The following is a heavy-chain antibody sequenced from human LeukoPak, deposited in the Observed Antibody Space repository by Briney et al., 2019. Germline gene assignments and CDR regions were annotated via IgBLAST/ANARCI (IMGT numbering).Heavy chain of an antibody. D-gene: IGHD6-19*01. V-gene: IGHV3-23*01. J-gene: IGHJ4*02. CDR2: ISGTGRRN. CDR3: VRGGGDNSGWEFDY. Sequence: GGSLRLSCAASGFTFSSHGMSWVRQAPGKGLEWVSGISGTGRRNHYADSVKGRFTISRDNSKNTVYLQMNSLRAEDTALYYCVRGGGDNSGWEFDYWGQGTLVTVSS. CDR1: GFTFSSHG.